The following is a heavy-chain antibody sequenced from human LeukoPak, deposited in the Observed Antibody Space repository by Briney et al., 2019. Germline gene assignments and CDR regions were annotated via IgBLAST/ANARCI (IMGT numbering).Heavy chain of an antibody. D-gene: IGHD3-10*01. V-gene: IGHV4-39*07. CDR3: ARAVLWFGELGGYYFDY. J-gene: IGHJ4*02. CDR2: LYYSGST. CDR1: GGSISSSSYY. Sequence: SETLSLTCTVSGGSISSSSYYWGWIRQPPGKGLEWIGSLYYSGSTNYNPSLKSRVTISVDTSKNQFSLKLSSVTAADTAVYYCARAVLWFGELGGYYFDYWGQGTLVTVSS.